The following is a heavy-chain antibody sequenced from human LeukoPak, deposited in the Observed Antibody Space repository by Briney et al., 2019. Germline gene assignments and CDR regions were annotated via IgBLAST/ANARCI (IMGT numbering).Heavy chain of an antibody. V-gene: IGHV1-2*02. D-gene: IGHD6-6*01. CDR1: GYTFTGYY. Sequence: ASVKVSCKASGYTFTGYYMHWVRQAPGRGLEWMGWINPNSGGTNYAQKFQGRVTMTRDTSISTAYMELSRLRSDDTAVYYCAREPHLYSSSSVDYWGQGTLVTVSS. CDR2: INPNSGGT. CDR3: AREPHLYSSSSVDY. J-gene: IGHJ4*02.